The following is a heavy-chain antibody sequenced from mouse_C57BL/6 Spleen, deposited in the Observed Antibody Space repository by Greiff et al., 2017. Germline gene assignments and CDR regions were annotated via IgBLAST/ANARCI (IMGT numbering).Heavy chain of an antibody. J-gene: IGHJ1*03. Sequence: QVQLKESGAELVRPGASVTLSCKASGYTFTDYEMHWVKQTPVHGLEWIGAFDPETGGTNYNQKFKGKAILTADKSSSTAYLELRSLTSEDSSVFYCTRRGLLKEYFDVWGTGTTVTVSS. CDR3: TRRGLLKEYFDV. CDR1: GYTFTDYE. V-gene: IGHV1-15*01. CDR2: FDPETGGT. D-gene: IGHD2-3*01.